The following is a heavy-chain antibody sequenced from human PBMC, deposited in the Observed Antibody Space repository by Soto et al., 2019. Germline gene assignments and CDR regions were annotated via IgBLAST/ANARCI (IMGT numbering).Heavy chain of an antibody. V-gene: IGHV4-34*01. J-gene: IGHJ5*02. D-gene: IGHD3-10*01. CDR2: INHSGST. Sequence: SETLSLTCAVYGGSFSGYYWTWIRQPPGTGLEWIGEINHSGSTNYNPSLKSRVTISVDTSKNQFSLKLSSVTAADTAVYYCARFYGSGSLDWFDPWGQGTLVTVSS. CDR1: GGSFSGYY. CDR3: ARFYGSGSLDWFDP.